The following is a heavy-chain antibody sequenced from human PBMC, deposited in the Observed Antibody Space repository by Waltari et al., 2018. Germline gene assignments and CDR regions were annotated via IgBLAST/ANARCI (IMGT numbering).Heavy chain of an antibody. Sequence: QVQLVESGGGVVQPGRSLRLSCAASGFTFRSYDMHWVRRAPGRGLEWVAVIWYDGGKKYYADSVKGRFSISRDNSKDTMYLQMNNLRVEDTAVYYCAREVYSYDAYFCDYFGQGTLVTVSS. CDR3: AREVYSYDAYFCDY. V-gene: IGHV3-33*01. J-gene: IGHJ4*02. D-gene: IGHD5-18*01. CDR1: GFTFRSYD. CDR2: IWYDGGKK.